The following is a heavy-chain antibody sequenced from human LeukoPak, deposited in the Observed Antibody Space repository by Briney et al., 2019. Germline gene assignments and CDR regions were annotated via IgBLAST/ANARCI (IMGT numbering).Heavy chain of an antibody. CDR2: ISVYNGNT. J-gene: IGHJ4*02. V-gene: IGHV1-18*01. Sequence: ASVKVSCKASGYTFISYGITWVRQAPGQGLEWMGWISVYNGNTNYAQKLQGRVTMTTDTSTSTAYMELRSLRSDDTAVYYCARRERTVFDYWGQGTLVTVSS. CDR3: ARRERTVFDY. D-gene: IGHD1-26*01. CDR1: GYTFISYG.